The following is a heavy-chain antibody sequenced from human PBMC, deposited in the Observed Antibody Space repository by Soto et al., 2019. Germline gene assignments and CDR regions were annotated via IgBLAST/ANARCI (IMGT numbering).Heavy chain of an antibody. Sequence: QVQLVESGGGVVQPGRSLRLSCAASGFTFSSYGMHWVRQAPGKGLEWVAVIWSDGSNKYYADSVKGRFTISRDNSKTTLYPQLNSLRAEDTAVYYCARDGRSNWNYVFWLDPWGQGTLVTVSS. J-gene: IGHJ5*02. D-gene: IGHD1-7*01. V-gene: IGHV3-33*01. CDR3: ARDGRSNWNYVFWLDP. CDR2: IWSDGSNK. CDR1: GFTFSSYG.